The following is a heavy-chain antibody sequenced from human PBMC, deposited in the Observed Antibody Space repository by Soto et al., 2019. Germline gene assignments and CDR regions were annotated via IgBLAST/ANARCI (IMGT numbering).Heavy chain of an antibody. CDR1: GGSFSDSF. Sequence: QVHLQQWGAGLLKPSGTLSLTCAVSGGSFSDSFWSWVRQSPGRGLEWIGEVFHTGTTNYNPSLKGRLTLPGVCATNQLYLMLTSVTAAASSVYFSATTPGELLAAGPRFRYYFYGLDAWGQGTTVTVSS. V-gene: IGHV4-34*12. D-gene: IGHD6-13*01. CDR2: VFHTGTT. J-gene: IGHJ6*02. CDR3: ATTPGELLAAGPRFRYYFYGLDA.